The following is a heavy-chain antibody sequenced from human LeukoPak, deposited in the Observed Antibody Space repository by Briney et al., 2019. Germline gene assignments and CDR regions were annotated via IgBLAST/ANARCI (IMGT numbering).Heavy chain of an antibody. CDR1: GFTFLTYA. Sequence: PGGSLRLSCAASGFTFLTYAMNSVRQAPGEGLEWVAGISGGSGSTYYADSVKGRFTVSRDNSKSTPYLQMNSLRAADTAVYYCAKGFSTSVYNWFDPWGQGTLVTVSS. V-gene: IGHV3-23*01. J-gene: IGHJ5*02. D-gene: IGHD3-16*01. CDR2: ISGGSGST. CDR3: AKGFSTSVYNWFDP.